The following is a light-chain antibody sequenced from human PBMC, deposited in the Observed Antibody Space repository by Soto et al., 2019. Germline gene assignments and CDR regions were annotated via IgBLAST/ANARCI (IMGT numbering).Light chain of an antibody. CDR2: ETF. V-gene: IGKV3-20*01. CDR1: QSVSSNY. J-gene: IGKJ2*03. Sequence: EIVLTQSPGTLSLSLGERATLSCRASQSVSSNYLAWYQQKPGQAPRLLIYETFSRATGIPDRFSGSGSGTDFTLSISRLEPEDFAVYYCQQYGNGNSPRYSFGQGTRLEIK. CDR3: QQYGNGNSPRYS.